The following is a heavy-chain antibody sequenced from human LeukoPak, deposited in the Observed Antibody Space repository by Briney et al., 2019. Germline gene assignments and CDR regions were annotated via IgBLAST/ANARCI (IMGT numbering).Heavy chain of an antibody. Sequence: ASVKVSCKASGYTFTSYGISWVRQAPGPGLEWMGWISAYNGNTNFAQNLQGRVTLTRDTSTSTAYMELRSLRSDDTAVYYCARDQKDSSGWYSGDYWGQGTLVTVSS. CDR1: GYTFTSYG. CDR2: ISAYNGNT. V-gene: IGHV1-18*01. J-gene: IGHJ4*02. D-gene: IGHD6-19*01. CDR3: ARDQKDSSGWYSGDY.